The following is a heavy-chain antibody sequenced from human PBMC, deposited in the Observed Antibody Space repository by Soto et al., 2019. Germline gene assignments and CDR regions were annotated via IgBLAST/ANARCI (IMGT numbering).Heavy chain of an antibody. D-gene: IGHD6-19*01. CDR1: GFTFSSYG. CDR2: ILYDGSNK. Sequence: QVQLVESGGGVVQPGRSLRLSCAASGFTFSSYGMHWVRQAPGKGLEWVAVILYDGSNKYYADSVKGRFTISRDNSKNTLYLQMNSLRAEDTAVYYCARGMYSSGWYYFDYWGQGTLVTVSS. J-gene: IGHJ4*02. CDR3: ARGMYSSGWYYFDY. V-gene: IGHV3-33*01.